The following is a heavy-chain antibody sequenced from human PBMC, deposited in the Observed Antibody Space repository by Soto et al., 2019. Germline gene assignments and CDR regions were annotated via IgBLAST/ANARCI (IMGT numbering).Heavy chain of an antibody. CDR1: GGSISSYY. Sequence: QVQLQESGPGLVKPSETLSLTCTVSGGSISSYYWSWIRQPPGKGLEWIGYIYYSGSTNYNPSLKSRVTISVDTSKNQFSLKLSSVTAADTAVYYCARVEYQLLYAFPGGMDVWGQGTTVTVSS. V-gene: IGHV4-59*01. CDR3: ARVEYQLLYAFPGGMDV. CDR2: IYYSGST. D-gene: IGHD2-2*02. J-gene: IGHJ6*02.